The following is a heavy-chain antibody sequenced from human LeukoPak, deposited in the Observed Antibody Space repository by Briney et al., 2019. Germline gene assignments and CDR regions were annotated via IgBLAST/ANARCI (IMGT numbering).Heavy chain of an antibody. CDR3: ARHAQPGYSYGYYYFDY. J-gene: IGHJ4*02. V-gene: IGHV4-59*08. CDR1: GGSISSYY. Sequence: SSETLSLTCTVSGGSISSYYWSWIRQPPGKGLEWIGYIYYSGSTNYNPPLKSRVTISVDTSKNQFSLKLSSVTAADTAVYYCARHAQPGYSYGYYYFDYWGQGTLVTVSS. CDR2: IYYSGST. D-gene: IGHD5-18*01.